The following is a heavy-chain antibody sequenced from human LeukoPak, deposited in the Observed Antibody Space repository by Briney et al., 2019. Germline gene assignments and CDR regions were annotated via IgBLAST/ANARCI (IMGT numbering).Heavy chain of an antibody. CDR2: ISGDGASA. CDR3: ARGPYYNPSDAFDL. CDR1: GFSFDDSA. Sequence: GGSLRLSCAASGFSFDDSAMYWVRQAPGKGLEWVSLISGDGASAFYADSVKGRFTISRDNSKNSLYLQMNSLRTEDTAFYYCARGPYYNPSDAFDLWGQGTVVTVFS. V-gene: IGHV3-43*02. J-gene: IGHJ3*01. D-gene: IGHD3-10*01.